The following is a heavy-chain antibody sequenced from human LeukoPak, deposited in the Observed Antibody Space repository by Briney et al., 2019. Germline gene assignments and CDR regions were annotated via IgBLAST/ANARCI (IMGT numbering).Heavy chain of an antibody. CDR3: AKDPTHYRVWDDYDSTVLSY. Sequence: GGSLRLSCAASGFTFSSYSMNWVRQAPGKGLEWAAFIRYDGSNKYYADSVKGRFTISRDNSKNTLYLQMNSLRAADTAVYYCAKDPTHYRVWDDYDSTVLSYWGQGTLVTVSS. D-gene: IGHD3-22*01. CDR2: IRYDGSNK. V-gene: IGHV3-30*02. CDR1: GFTFSSYS. J-gene: IGHJ4*02.